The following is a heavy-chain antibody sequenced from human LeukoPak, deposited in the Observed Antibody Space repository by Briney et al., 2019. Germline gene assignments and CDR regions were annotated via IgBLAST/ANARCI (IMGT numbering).Heavy chain of an antibody. D-gene: IGHD7-27*01. CDR2: IIPLGSA. V-gene: IGHV4-34*12. J-gene: IGHJ3*01. Sequence: SETLSLTCAVYGGSFSGYYWSWIRQPPGKGLEWIGEIIPLGSASCNPSLKSRVTISIDTSKNQFSLKLSSLTAADTAAYFCARHLTGERAFDVWGQGTVVTVSS. CDR1: GGSFSGYY. CDR3: ARHLTGERAFDV.